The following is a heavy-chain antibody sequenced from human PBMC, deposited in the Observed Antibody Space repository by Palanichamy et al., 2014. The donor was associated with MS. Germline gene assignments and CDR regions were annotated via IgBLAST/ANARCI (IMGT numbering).Heavy chain of an antibody. Sequence: QVQLQESGPGLVKPSETLSLTCTVSGCSIGSGYYWGWIRQPPGKGLEWIGSFYHGGSTYYNPSLQSRVTISVDTSKNQFSLKLSSVTAADTAVYYCARPRIAAAGHYFGSWGQGTLVTVSS. D-gene: IGHD6-13*01. CDR2: FYHGGST. CDR1: GCSIGSGYY. V-gene: IGHV4-38-2*02. CDR3: ARPRIAAAGHYFGS. J-gene: IGHJ4*02.